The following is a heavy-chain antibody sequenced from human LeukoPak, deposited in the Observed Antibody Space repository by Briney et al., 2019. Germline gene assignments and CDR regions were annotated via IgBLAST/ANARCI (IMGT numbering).Heavy chain of an antibody. CDR1: GFNLSPYR. V-gene: IGHV3-21*01. CDR2: ISSSSSFM. CDR3: ARALSGRRMNGMDV. Sequence: PGGSLRLSCAASGFNLSPYRMYWVRQAPGKGLEWVASISSSSSFMYYADSVKGRFTISRDNAKNSLYLQMNSLRAEDTAVYYCARALSGRRMNGMDVWGQGTTVTVSS. J-gene: IGHJ6*02. D-gene: IGHD6-25*01.